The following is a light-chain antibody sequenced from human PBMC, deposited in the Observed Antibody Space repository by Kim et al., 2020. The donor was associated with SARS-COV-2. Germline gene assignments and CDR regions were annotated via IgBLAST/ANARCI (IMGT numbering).Light chain of an antibody. CDR2: YNN. Sequence: QSVLTQPPSVSAAPGQKVTISCSGSSSNIGNNYVSWYQQLPGTAPKLLIYYNNKRPSGIPDRFSGSKSGTSATLVITGLQPGDEADYYCGTWDSSLSAVVFGGGTQLTVL. J-gene: IGLJ2*01. CDR1: SSNIGNNY. CDR3: GTWDSSLSAVV. V-gene: IGLV1-51*01.